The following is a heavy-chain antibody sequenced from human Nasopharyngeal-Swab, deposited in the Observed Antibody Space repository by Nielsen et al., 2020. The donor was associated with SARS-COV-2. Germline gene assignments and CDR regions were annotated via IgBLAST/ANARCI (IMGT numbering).Heavy chain of an antibody. CDR2: ISSSSSTI. CDR3: ARDGGLGYSGYDTLDAFDI. Sequence: VRQAPGKGLEWVSYISSSSSTIYYADSVKGRFTISRDNAKNSPYLQMNSLRAEDTAVYYCARDGGLGYSGYDTLDAFDIWGQGTMITVSS. V-gene: IGHV3-48*04. J-gene: IGHJ3*02. D-gene: IGHD5-12*01.